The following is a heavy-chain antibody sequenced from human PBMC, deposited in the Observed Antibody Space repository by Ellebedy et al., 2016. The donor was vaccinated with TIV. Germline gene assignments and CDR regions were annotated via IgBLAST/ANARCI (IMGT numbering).Heavy chain of an antibody. Sequence: ASVKVSXKASGYTFTGYYMHWVRQAPGQGLEWMGWINPNSGGTNYAQKFQGRVTMTRDTSISTAYMELSRLRSDDTAVYYCARDPLTRITMIVPPYWGQGTLVTVSS. CDR1: GYTFTGYY. CDR3: ARDPLTRITMIVPPY. D-gene: IGHD3-22*01. V-gene: IGHV1-2*02. J-gene: IGHJ4*02. CDR2: INPNSGGT.